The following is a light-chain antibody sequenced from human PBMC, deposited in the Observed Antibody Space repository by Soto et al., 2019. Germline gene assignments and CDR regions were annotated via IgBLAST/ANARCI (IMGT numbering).Light chain of an antibody. CDR3: MQYTHLPNT. CDR1: QGLEHRDGDTR. V-gene: IGKV2-30*02. CDR2: AIS. J-gene: IGKJ1*01. Sequence: DVVLTQSPLSLPVTLGQPASISCRSSQGLEHRDGDTRFSWYQQRPGQSPRRLIHAISNRDSGVPDRFSGSGSGTDFTLRISWVEAEDVGICYCMQYTHLPNTFGLGTKVDSK.